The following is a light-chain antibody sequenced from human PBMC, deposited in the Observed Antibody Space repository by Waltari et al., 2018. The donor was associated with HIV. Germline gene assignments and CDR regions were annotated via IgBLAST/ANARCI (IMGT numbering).Light chain of an antibody. J-gene: IGLJ1*01. CDR1: RGDVGPYNY. V-gene: IGLV2-14*01. CDR2: EVS. Sequence: QSALTQPAAVSGSPGQSITISCTGARGDVGPYNYVSWYQQLPGQPPNLIMYEVSNRPAGLSNRFSGSKSGNTVSLTISGLQAEDEGYYYCSSYTSRDTFVFGTGTEVTVL. CDR3: SSYTSRDTFV.